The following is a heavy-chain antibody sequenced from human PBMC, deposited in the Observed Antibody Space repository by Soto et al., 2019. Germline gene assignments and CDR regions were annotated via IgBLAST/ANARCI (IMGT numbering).Heavy chain of an antibody. V-gene: IGHV4-39*01. CDR3: ARYKVATSFDY. J-gene: IGHJ4*02. Sequence: QLQLQESGPGLVKPSETLSLTCTVSGGSISSSSYYWGWIRQPPGKGLEWIGSIYYSGSTYYNPSLKSRVTISVDTSKNQFSLKLSSVTAADTAVYYCARYKVATSFDYWGQGTLVTVSS. CDR2: IYYSGST. CDR1: GGSISSSSYY. D-gene: IGHD5-12*01.